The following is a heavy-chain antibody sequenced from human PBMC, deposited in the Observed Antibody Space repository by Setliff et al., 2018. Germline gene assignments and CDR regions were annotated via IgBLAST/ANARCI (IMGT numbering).Heavy chain of an antibody. V-gene: IGHV1-46*01. D-gene: IGHD2-8*01. Sequence: EASVKVSSKASGHTFTSYFMQLVRQARGQGLEWMGMINPSGGYTIYAQKFQGRVTMTRDTSTSTVSLELSSLRSEAKAVYYCARGLIVLPGPSGDMGYFDYWGQGTLVTVSS. J-gene: IGHJ4*02. CDR3: ARGLIVLPGPSGDMGYFDY. CDR1: GHTFTSYF. CDR2: INPSGGYT.